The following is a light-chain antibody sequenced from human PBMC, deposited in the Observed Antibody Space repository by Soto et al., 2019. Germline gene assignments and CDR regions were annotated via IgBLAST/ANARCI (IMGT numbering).Light chain of an antibody. V-gene: IGKV3-20*01. CDR1: QSVSSSY. CDR3: YQYGISPNT. Sequence: EIVLTQSPGTLSLSPGERATLSCSASQSVSSSYLAWYQQIPGQAPRLLIDGAPSRATGIPDRFSSSGSGTDFALTISRLEPEDFAVYYCYQYGISPNTFGQRTKLHIK. CDR2: GAP. J-gene: IGKJ2*01.